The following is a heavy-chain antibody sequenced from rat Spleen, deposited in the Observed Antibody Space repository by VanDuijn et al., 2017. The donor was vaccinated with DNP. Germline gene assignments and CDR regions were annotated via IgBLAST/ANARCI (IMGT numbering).Heavy chain of an antibody. CDR3: ARWNSGHFDY. V-gene: IGHV5-22*01. D-gene: IGHD4-3*01. Sequence: EVQLVESGGGLVQPGNSLKLSCAASGFIFSDYYMAWIRQAPTKGLEWVAYIHYDGGSSKYGDSVKGRFTISRDNARNTLYLQMNSLRSEDMATYYCARWNSGHFDYWGQGVMVPVSS. CDR2: IHYDGGSS. J-gene: IGHJ2*01. CDR1: GFIFSDYY.